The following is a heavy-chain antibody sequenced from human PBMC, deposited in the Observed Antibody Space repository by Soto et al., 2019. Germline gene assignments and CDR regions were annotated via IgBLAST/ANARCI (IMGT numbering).Heavy chain of an antibody. CDR3: ARGYYYDSSGPALDY. Sequence: ASVKVSCKASGYTFTGYYMHWVRQAPGQGLEWMGWINPNSGGTNYAQKFQGWVTMTRDTSISTAYMELSRLRSDDTAVYYCARGYYYDSSGPALDYWGQGTLVTVS. CDR2: INPNSGGT. J-gene: IGHJ4*02. D-gene: IGHD3-22*01. CDR1: GYTFTGYY. V-gene: IGHV1-2*04.